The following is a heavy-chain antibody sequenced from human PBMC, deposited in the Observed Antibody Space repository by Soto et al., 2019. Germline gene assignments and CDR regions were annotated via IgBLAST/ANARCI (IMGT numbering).Heavy chain of an antibody. J-gene: IGHJ4*02. Sequence: GASVKVSCKASGYTFTDYSLQWVRQAPGQRLEWMGWINPASGKTKYSQKFQGRVTITRDTSASTAYMELSSLTSEDTALYYCARHTPAISISDHWGQGTLVTVSS. CDR3: ARHTPAISISDH. D-gene: IGHD2-15*01. CDR2: INPASGKT. CDR1: GYTFTDYS. V-gene: IGHV1-3*01.